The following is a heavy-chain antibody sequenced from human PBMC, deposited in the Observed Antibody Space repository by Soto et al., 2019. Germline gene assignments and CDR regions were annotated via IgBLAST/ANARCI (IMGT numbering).Heavy chain of an antibody. J-gene: IGHJ3*02. CDR1: GFTFGAYS. CDR3: ARDGYSGRSDGFDI. V-gene: IGHV3-30*04. D-gene: IGHD1-26*01. CDR2: ISYDVKNE. Sequence: QVQLVESGGGVVQPGRSLRLSCAASGFTFGAYSMHWVRQPPGKGLEWVAVISYDVKNERYTDSVKVRFTVSRDNSKSTMYLQMNSLRSEDTAVYYCARDGYSGRSDGFDIWGQGTMVTVSS.